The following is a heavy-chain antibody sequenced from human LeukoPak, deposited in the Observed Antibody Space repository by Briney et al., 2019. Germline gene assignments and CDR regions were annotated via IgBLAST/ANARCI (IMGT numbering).Heavy chain of an antibody. CDR3: ASRQMTTVPFEL. D-gene: IGHD4-17*01. Sequence: ASVKVSCKASGYTFTSYDINWVRQATGQGLEWMGWMNPNSGNTGYAQKFQGRVTMTRNTSISTAYMELSSLRSGDTAVYYCASRQMTTVPFELWGRGTLVTVSS. CDR2: MNPNSGNT. V-gene: IGHV1-8*01. CDR1: GYTFTSYD. J-gene: IGHJ2*01.